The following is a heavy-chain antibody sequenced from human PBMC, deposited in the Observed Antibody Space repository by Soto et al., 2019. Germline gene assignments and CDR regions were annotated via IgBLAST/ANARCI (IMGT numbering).Heavy chain of an antibody. V-gene: IGHV4-39*01. Sequence: SETLSLTCTVSGGSISSSSYYWGWIRQPPGKGLEWIGSIYYSGNTYYNPSLKSRVTISVDTSKNQFSLKLSSVTAADTAVYYCARITILGVLTYYMDVWGKGTTVTVSS. J-gene: IGHJ6*03. CDR3: ARITILGVLTYYMDV. D-gene: IGHD3-3*01. CDR1: GGSISSSSYY. CDR2: IYYSGNT.